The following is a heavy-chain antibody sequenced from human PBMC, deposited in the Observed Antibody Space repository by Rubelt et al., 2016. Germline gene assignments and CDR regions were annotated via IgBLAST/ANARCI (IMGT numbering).Heavy chain of an antibody. CDR1: GDTVSSNNAA. J-gene: IGHJ4*02. Sequence: QVQLRQSGPGLVRPSQTLTLTCAISGDTVSSNNAAWNWLRQSPSRGLEWLGRTYYRSQWYQDYAVSVEGRISINSDTSKNQFSLLLKSLTPEDTAVYYCARVHYYDSSSYPFDYWGQGTLVTVSS. CDR3: ARVHYYDSSSYPFDY. D-gene: IGHD3-22*01. V-gene: IGHV6-1*01. CDR2: TYYRSQWYQ.